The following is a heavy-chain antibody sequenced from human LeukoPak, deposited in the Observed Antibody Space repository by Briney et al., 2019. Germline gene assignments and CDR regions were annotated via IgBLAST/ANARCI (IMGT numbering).Heavy chain of an antibody. CDR2: IYYSGST. J-gene: IGHJ5*02. CDR3: ARALIVVVPAVTNWFDP. D-gene: IGHD2-2*01. CDR1: GGSISSGDYY. V-gene: IGHV4-30-4*01. Sequence: SQTLSLTCTVSGGSISSGDYYWSWIRQPPGKGLEWIGYIYYSGSTYYNPSLKSRVTISVDTSKNQFSLKLSSVTAADTAVYYCARALIVVVPAVTNWFDPWGQGTLVTVSS.